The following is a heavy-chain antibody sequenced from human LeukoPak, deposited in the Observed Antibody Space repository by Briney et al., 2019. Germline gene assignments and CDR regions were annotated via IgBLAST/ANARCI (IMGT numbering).Heavy chain of an antibody. CDR1: GGSISSYY. V-gene: IGHV4-59*01. D-gene: IGHD3-16*01. CDR2: IYYTGNS. J-gene: IGHJ1*01. CDR3: ARGAFGAPEYFQH. Sequence: SETLSLTCTVSGGSISSYYWSWIRQPPGKGLEWIGYIYYTGNSNYNPSLKSRVTISLNTSKNQFSLKLSSVTAADTAVYYCARGAFGAPEYFQHWGQGTLVTVSS.